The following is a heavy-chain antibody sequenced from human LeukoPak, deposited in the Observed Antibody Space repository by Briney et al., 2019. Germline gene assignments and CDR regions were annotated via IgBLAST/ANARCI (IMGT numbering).Heavy chain of an antibody. CDR2: IKYDGSEK. CDR1: GFPFSRYW. CDR3: ARDPTYDSGSPLGY. D-gene: IGHD3-10*01. Sequence: GGSLRLSCAASGFPFSRYWMTWVRQAPGKGLEWVANIKYDGSEKFYVGSVRGRFTISRDNTNNSLHLQMNSLRAEDTAIYYCARDPTYDSGSPLGYGGQGTLVAVSS. V-gene: IGHV3-7*01. J-gene: IGHJ4*02.